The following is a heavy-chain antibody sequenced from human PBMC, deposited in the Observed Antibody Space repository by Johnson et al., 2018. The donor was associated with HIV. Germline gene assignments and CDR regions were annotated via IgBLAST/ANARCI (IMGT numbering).Heavy chain of an antibody. Sequence: VQLVESGGGLVQPGGSLRLSCGASEFDVINHYMNWVRQVPGKGLEWISLFATGGGTDYAASVKGRLTISRDNSKNKLYLQKGSLRAEDMAVYYCAREVEEEGHDAFDIWGQGTMVTVSS. CDR1: EFDVINHY. CDR2: FATGGGT. CDR3: AREVEEEGHDAFDI. V-gene: IGHV3-66*01. D-gene: IGHD1-1*01. J-gene: IGHJ3*02.